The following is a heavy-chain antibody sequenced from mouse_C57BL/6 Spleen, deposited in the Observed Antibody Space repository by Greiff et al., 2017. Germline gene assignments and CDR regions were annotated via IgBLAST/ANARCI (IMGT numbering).Heavy chain of an antibody. J-gene: IGHJ4*01. CDR2: IWRGGST. CDR3: AKKEEDYSMDY. Sequence: QVQLQQSGPGLVQPSPSLSITCTVSGFSLTSYGVHWVRQTPGQGLEWLGVIWRGGSTDYYAAFMSRLSITKDNSTSQVYFKMNSLQADDTAIYYCAKKEEDYSMDYWGQGTSVTVSS. CDR1: GFSLTSYG. V-gene: IGHV2-5*01.